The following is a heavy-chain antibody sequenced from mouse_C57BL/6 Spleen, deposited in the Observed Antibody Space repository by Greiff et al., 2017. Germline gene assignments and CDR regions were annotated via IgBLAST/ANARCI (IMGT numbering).Heavy chain of an antibody. J-gene: IGHJ4*01. D-gene: IGHD1-1*01. CDR3: TRAPYYYGSSPYAMDY. CDR1: GFTFSSYA. V-gene: IGHV5-9-1*02. CDR2: ISSGGDYS. Sequence: EVKVQESGEGLVKPGGSLKLSCAASGFTFSSYAMSWVRQTPEKRLEWVAYISSGGDYSYYADTVKGRFTISRDNARNTLYLQMSSLKSEDTAMYYCTRAPYYYGSSPYAMDYWGQGTSVTVSS.